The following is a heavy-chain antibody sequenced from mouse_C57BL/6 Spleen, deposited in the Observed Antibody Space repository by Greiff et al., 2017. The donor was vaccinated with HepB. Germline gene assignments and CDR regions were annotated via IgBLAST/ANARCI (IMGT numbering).Heavy chain of an antibody. V-gene: IGHV1-59*01. CDR2: IDPSDSYT. CDR1: GYTFTSYW. CDR3: AMARGSSGFYAMDY. J-gene: IGHJ4*01. D-gene: IGHD3-2*02. Sequence: QVQLQQPGAELVRPGTSVKLSCKASGYTFTSYWMHWVKQRPGQGLEWIGVIDPSDSYTNYNQKFKGKATLTVDTSSSTAYMQLSSLTSEDSAVYYCAMARGSSGFYAMDYWGQGTSVTVSS.